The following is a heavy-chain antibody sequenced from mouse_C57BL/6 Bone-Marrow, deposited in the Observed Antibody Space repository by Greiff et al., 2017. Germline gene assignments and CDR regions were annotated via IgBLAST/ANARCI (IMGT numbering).Heavy chain of an antibody. Sequence: QVQLQQSGAELARPGASVKLSCKASGYTFTSYGISWVKQRTGQGLEWIGEIYPRSGNTYYNEKFKGKATLTADKSSSTAYLELRSLTSEDSAVYFCARGRYFYEGYCWGQGTTLTVSS. CDR1: GYTFTSYG. V-gene: IGHV1-81*01. J-gene: IGHJ2*01. CDR3: ARGRYFYEGYC. CDR2: IYPRSGNT. D-gene: IGHD2-3*01.